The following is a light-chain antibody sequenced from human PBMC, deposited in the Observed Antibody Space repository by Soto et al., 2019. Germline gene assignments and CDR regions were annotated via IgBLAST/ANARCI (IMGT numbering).Light chain of an antibody. V-gene: IGKV3-11*01. Sequence: ETVLTQSPATLSLSLGERATLSCRASQSIRSYLAWYQQKPGQAPRLLIYDASNRATGIPARFSGSGSGTDFTLTISSLEPEDFAVYFCQQRYTWPSFGPGTKVDIK. CDR1: QSIRSY. J-gene: IGKJ3*01. CDR3: QQRYTWPS. CDR2: DAS.